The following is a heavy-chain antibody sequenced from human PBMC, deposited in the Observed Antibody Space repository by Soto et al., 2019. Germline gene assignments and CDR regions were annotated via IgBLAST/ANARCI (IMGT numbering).Heavy chain of an antibody. V-gene: IGHV4-59*01. CDR2: IYDSGST. CDR3: ARDDSSGYHNWFDP. Sequence: PSETLSLTCTVSGGSINSYHWNWIRQPPGKGLEWIGYIYDSGSTNYNPFLKSRVTISVDTSKNQFSLKLSSVTAADTAVYYCARDDSSGYHNWFDPWGQGTLVT. J-gene: IGHJ5*02. D-gene: IGHD3-22*01. CDR1: GGSINSYH.